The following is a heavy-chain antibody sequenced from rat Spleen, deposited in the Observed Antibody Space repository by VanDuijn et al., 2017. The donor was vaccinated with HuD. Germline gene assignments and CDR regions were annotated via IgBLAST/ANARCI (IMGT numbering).Heavy chain of an antibody. J-gene: IGHJ2*01. V-gene: IGHV5-31*01. D-gene: IGHD5-1*01. CDR1: GFTFNNYW. CDR2: ITNSGGSV. CDR3: ATDPVGAWYFDY. Sequence: EVQLVESGGDLVQPGRSLKLSCVASGFTFNNYWMSWIRQAPGKGLEWIATITNSGGSVPYPDSVKGRFTISRDNAKSTLYLQMDSLRSEDTATYYCATDPVGAWYFDYWGQGVMVTVSS.